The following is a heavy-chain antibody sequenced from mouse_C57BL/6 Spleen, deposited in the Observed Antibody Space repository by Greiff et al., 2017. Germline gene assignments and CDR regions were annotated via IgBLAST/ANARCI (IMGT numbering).Heavy chain of an antibody. J-gene: IGHJ1*03. D-gene: IGHD2-2*01. V-gene: IGHV1-82*01. Sequence: VHLVESGPELVKPGASVKISCKASGYAFSSSWMNWVKQRPGKGLEWIGRIYPGDGDTNYNGKFKGKATLTADKSSSTAYMQLSSLTSEDSAVYFCARGGYGYDGYFDVWGTGTTVTVSS. CDR3: ARGGYGYDGYFDV. CDR2: IYPGDGDT. CDR1: GYAFSSSW.